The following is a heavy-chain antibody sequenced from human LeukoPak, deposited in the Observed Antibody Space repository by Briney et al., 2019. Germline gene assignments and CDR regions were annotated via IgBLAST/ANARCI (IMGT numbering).Heavy chain of an antibody. CDR2: INPKSGDT. CDR3: ARDGNFDY. Sequence: ASVKVSCTASGYTFTVYFMHWVRQAPGQGLEWMGWINPKSGDTNYAQKLQDRVTMTRDTSISTAYMELSRLKSDDTAVFYCARDGNFDYWGQGTLVTVSS. V-gene: IGHV1-2*02. CDR1: GYTFTVYF. J-gene: IGHJ4*02.